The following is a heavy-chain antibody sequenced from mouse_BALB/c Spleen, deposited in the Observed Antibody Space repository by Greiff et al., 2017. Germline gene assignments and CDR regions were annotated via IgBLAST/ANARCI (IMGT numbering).Heavy chain of an antibody. CDR1: GYTFTSYN. CDR3: ARQNGNYDWYFDV. CDR2: IYPGNGDT. D-gene: IGHD2-1*01. Sequence: VQLQQPGAELVKPGASVKMSCKASGYTFTSYNMHWVKQTPGQGLEWIGAIYPGNGDTSYNQKFKGKATLTADKSSSTAYMQLSSLTSEDSAVYYCARQNGNYDWYFDVWGAGTTVTVSS. J-gene: IGHJ1*01. V-gene: IGHV1-12*01.